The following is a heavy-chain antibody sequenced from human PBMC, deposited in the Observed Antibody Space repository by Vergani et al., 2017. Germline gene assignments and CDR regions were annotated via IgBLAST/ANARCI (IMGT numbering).Heavy chain of an antibody. CDR2: ISDNGGTT. CDR1: GFTFRNYA. V-gene: IGHV3-23*01. D-gene: IGHD2/OR15-2a*01. J-gene: IGHJ4*01. Sequence: EVQLLESGGGLVQPGGSLRLSCAASGFTFRNYAMTWVRQAPGKGLEWVSIISDNGGTTYYADSVKGRFSISRDNSKNTVFLQMHSLRAEDTAIYYCVKEKIDLGSYFFDSWGHGILVTVSS. CDR3: VKEKIDLGSYFFDS.